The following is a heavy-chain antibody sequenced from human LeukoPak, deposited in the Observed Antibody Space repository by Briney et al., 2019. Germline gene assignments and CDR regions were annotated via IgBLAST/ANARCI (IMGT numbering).Heavy chain of an antibody. CDR2: ISNDGTST. J-gene: IGHJ2*01. V-gene: IGHV3-74*01. CDR3: ARDISSSWYRYFDL. Sequence: GGSLRLSCAVSGLTFSNYWMHWVRQAPGKGLVWVSRISNDGTSTSYADSVKGRFTISRDNAKNSLYLQMNSLRAEDTAVYYCARDISSSWYRYFDLWGRGTLVTVSS. CDR1: GLTFSNYW. D-gene: IGHD6-13*01.